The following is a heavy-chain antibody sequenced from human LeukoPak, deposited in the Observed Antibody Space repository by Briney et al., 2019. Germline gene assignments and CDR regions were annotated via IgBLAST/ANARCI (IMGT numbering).Heavy chain of an antibody. V-gene: IGHV4-31*03. D-gene: IGHD4-23*01. Sequence: PSQTLSLPCTVSGDPITSDIFYWTSIRQHPGKGLEWIGSIHNSRGTSYNPSLESRLTISLDTSENQFFLKMSSVTAADTAMYYCGKVGGNSNSWGQGTLVTVSS. J-gene: IGHJ5*02. CDR1: GDPITSDIFY. CDR3: GKVGGNSNS. CDR2: IHNSRGT.